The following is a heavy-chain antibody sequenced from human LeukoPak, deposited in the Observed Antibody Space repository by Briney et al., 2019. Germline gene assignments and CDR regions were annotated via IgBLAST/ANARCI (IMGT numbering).Heavy chain of an antibody. CDR3: ARHGDYVPPYYYYGMDV. D-gene: IGHD4-17*01. Sequence: GASVKVSYKASGGTFSSYAISWVRQAPGQGLEWMGGIIPIFGTANYAQKFQGRVTITADESTSTAYMELSSLRSEDTAVYYCARHGDYVPPYYYYGMDVWGQGTTVTVSS. V-gene: IGHV1-69*13. J-gene: IGHJ6*02. CDR1: GGTFSSYA. CDR2: IIPIFGTA.